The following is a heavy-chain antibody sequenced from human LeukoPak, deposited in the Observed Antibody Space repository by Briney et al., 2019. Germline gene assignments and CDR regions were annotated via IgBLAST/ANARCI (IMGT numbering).Heavy chain of an antibody. D-gene: IGHD2-2*01. Sequence: PGGPLKPSRAATGFPFRNALVSWVPQAPGKGLGWVGRLKRKKEGGTTDYAAPVKGRFTISRDDSKNTLYLQMNSLKTEDTAVYYCATDAHIVVVPAALYYYYGMDVWGKGTTVTVSS. CDR3: ATDAHIVVVPAALYYYYGMDV. CDR2: LKRKKEGGTT. J-gene: IGHJ6*04. V-gene: IGHV3-15*01. CDR1: GFPFRNAL.